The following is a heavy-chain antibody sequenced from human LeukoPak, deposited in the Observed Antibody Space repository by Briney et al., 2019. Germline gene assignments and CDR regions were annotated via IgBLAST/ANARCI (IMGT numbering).Heavy chain of an antibody. Sequence: ASVKASCKASGGTFSSYAISWVRQAPGQGLEWMGGIIPVFGTANYAQKFQGRVTITADKSTSTAYMELSSLRSEDTAVYYCARESVVPAAISAFDIWGQGTMVTVSS. J-gene: IGHJ3*02. V-gene: IGHV1-69*06. D-gene: IGHD2-2*02. CDR3: ARESVVPAAISAFDI. CDR2: IIPVFGTA. CDR1: GGTFSSYA.